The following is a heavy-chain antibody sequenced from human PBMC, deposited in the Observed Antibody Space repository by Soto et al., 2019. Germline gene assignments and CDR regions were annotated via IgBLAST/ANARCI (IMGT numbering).Heavy chain of an antibody. Sequence: PGESLKISCKGSGYSFSNYWIGWVRQMPGKGLEWMGIIFPRDSDTRYSPSFQGQVTISADKSISTAYLQWSSLKASDTAMYYCARGYGTARRWFDFWGQGTLVTVSS. CDR1: GYSFSNYW. CDR3: ARGYGTARRWFDF. CDR2: IFPRDSDT. D-gene: IGHD5-18*01. J-gene: IGHJ5*01. V-gene: IGHV5-51*01.